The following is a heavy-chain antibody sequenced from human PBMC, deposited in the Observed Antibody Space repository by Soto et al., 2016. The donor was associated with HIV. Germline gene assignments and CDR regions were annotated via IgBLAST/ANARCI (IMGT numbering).Heavy chain of an antibody. D-gene: IGHD3-10*01. Sequence: QVQVEQSGAEVKKPGASVKVSCKASGYTFSGYYMHWVRQAPGQGLEWMGWILPNTGGTKYAQNLQGRVTMTRNTSISTAYMEVTSLRSDDTAVYYCVSYGYWGQGTLVTVSS. CDR3: VSYGY. J-gene: IGHJ4*02. CDR2: ILPNTGGT. V-gene: IGHV1-2*02. CDR1: GYTFSGYY.